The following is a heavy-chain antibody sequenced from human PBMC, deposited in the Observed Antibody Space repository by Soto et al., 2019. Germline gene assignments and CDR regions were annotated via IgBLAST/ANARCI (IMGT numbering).Heavy chain of an antibody. Sequence: EVQLSESGGDLRQPGGSLRLSCAASGFTFTNYAMTWVRQTPGKGLEWVSGISASGGLKYYADSVRGRFTVSRDNSKNILYLQRDNLRDEDTALYYCASEVGAPSGWLDPWGQGTQVTVSS. CDR2: ISASGGLK. CDR3: ASEVGAPSGWLDP. CDR1: GFTFTNYA. D-gene: IGHD1-26*01. J-gene: IGHJ5*02. V-gene: IGHV3-23*01.